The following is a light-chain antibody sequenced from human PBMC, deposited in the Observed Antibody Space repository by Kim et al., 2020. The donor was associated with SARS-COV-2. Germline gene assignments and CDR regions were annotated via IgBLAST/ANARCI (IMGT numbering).Light chain of an antibody. V-gene: IGKV3-15*01. J-gene: IGKJ1*01. CDR1: QSVGSN. CDR2: GAS. CDR3: QQYDDWPPWT. Sequence: SPGESATLSCRASQSVGSNVAWYQQKPGQAPRLLIYGASTRATDIPARFSGSGSGTEFTLIISSLQSEELADYFCQQYDDWPPWTFGQGTKVDIK.